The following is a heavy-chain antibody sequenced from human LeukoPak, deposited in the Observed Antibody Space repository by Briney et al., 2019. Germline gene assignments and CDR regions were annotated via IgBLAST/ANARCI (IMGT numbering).Heavy chain of an antibody. CDR2: IYHSGET. CDR1: GFTVSSND. CDR3: ARGLHDFWRGHMGX. J-gene: IGHJ1*01. Sequence: GGSLRLSCVASGFTVSSNDMTWVRLAPGKGLEWVSVIYHSGETYYADSVKGRFTISRDNSNTVYLQMNSLRVEDTAVYFCARGLHDFWRGHMGXWGQGXXVTV. D-gene: IGHD3-3*01. V-gene: IGHV3-53*01.